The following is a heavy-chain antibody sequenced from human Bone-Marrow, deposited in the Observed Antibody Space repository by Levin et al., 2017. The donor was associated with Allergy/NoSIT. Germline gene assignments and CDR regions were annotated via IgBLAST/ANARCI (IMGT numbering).Heavy chain of an antibody. CDR1: GFTFRNYV. J-gene: IGHJ2*01. V-gene: IGHV3-23*01. CDR3: AKDPDYGDYSNYWYFDL. D-gene: IGHD4-17*01. Sequence: QAGGSLRLSCAASGFTFRNYVVSWVRQVPGKGLEWVSAISGSADNTYYADSVKGRFTISRDNSKNTLYLQMNSLRAEDTAVYYCAKDPDYGDYSNYWYFDLWGRGTLVTVSS. CDR2: ISGSADNT.